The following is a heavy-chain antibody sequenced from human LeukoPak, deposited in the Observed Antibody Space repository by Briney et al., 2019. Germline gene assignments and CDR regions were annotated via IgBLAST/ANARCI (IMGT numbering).Heavy chain of an antibody. CDR2: INHSGST. V-gene: IGHV4-34*01. J-gene: IGHJ4*02. Sequence: SETLSLTCAVYGGSFSGYYWSWIRQPPGKGLEWIGEINHSGSTNYNPSLKSRVTISVDTSKNQFSLKLSSVTAADTAVYYCARRTGYSYYFDYWGQGTLVTVSS. CDR3: ARRTGYSYYFDY. CDR1: GGSFSGYY. D-gene: IGHD3/OR15-3a*01.